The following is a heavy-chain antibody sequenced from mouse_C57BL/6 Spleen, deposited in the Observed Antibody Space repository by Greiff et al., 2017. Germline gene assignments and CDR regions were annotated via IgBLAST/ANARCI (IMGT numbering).Heavy chain of an antibody. Sequence: QVQLLQPGTELVKPGASVKLSCAASGYTFTSYWMPWVKQRPGQGLEWVANINPSNGGTNYTEKLKSRVTLSGDNSSNTAYMQRSSLTSEDAAVYYCAREVTSYFDYWGQGTTLTVSS. J-gene: IGHJ2*01. CDR1: GYTFTSYW. D-gene: IGHD2-2*01. CDR2: INPSNGGT. V-gene: IGHV1-53*01. CDR3: AREVTSYFDY.